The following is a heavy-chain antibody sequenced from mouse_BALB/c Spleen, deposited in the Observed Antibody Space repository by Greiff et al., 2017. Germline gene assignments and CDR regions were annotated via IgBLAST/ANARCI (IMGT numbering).Heavy chain of an antibody. CDR2: ISSGGGST. Sequence: EVQLVESGGGLVKPGGSLKLSCAASGFAFSSYDMSWVRQTPEQRLEWVAYISSGGGSTYYPDTVKGRFTISRDNAKNTLYLQMSSLKSEDTAMYYCARHYGNYFAYWGQGTLVTVSA. CDR1: GFAFSSYD. CDR3: ARHYGNYFAY. D-gene: IGHD2-1*01. J-gene: IGHJ3*01. V-gene: IGHV5-12-1*01.